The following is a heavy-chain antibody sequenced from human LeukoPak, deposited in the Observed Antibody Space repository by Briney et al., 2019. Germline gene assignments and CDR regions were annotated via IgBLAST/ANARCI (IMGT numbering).Heavy chain of an antibody. D-gene: IGHD6-13*01. CDR3: AKVAAAAGLDF. CDR2: ISISGRDT. J-gene: IGHJ4*02. Sequence: GGSLRLSCAASGFTFSSYAMSWVRQAPGKGLEWVSTISISGRDTYYADSVKGRFTISRDNSQNTLFLQMNSLRAEDTAVYYCAKVAAAAGLDFWGQGTLVTVSS. CDR1: GFTFSSYA. V-gene: IGHV3-23*01.